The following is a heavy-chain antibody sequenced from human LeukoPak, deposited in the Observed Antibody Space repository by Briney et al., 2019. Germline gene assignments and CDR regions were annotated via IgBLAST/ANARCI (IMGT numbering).Heavy chain of an antibody. Sequence: GESLRLSCAASGFSFSLYAMNWVRQAPGKGLEWISCIDSGSDDILHADSVRGRFAISRDNAKNTLYLEMNSLRAEDTAVYYCARDTYRPQLIDSWGQGTLVTVSS. V-gene: IGHV3-21*05. J-gene: IGHJ4*02. CDR3: ARDTYRPQLIDS. CDR2: IDSGSDDI. CDR1: GFSFSLYA. D-gene: IGHD5-18*01.